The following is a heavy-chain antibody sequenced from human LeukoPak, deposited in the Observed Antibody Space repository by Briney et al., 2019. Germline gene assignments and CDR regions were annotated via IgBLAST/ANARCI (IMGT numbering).Heavy chain of an antibody. CDR3: ARARFQLWIAAAGTFDY. D-gene: IGHD6-13*01. J-gene: IGHJ4*02. CDR1: GFTFSSYE. V-gene: IGHV3-7*01. CDR2: IKQDGSEK. Sequence: GGSLRLSCAASGFTFSSYEMNWVRQAPGKGLEWVANIKQDGSEKYYVDSVKGRFTISRDNAKNSLYLQMNSLRAEDTAVYYCARARFQLWIAAAGTFDYWGQGTLVTVSS.